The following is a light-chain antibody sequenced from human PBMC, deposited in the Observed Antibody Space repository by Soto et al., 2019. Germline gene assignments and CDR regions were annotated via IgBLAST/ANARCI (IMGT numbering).Light chain of an antibody. Sequence: QSALTQPASVSGSPGQSITISCTGTSSDVGNYNLVSWYQQHPGKAPKLIIYEGSKRPSGVSNRFSGSKSGNTASLTISGLQAEDEADYYCWSYAVGRTYVFGTGTKLNVL. CDR3: WSYAVGRTYV. J-gene: IGLJ1*01. CDR1: SSDVGNYNL. V-gene: IGLV2-23*01. CDR2: EGS.